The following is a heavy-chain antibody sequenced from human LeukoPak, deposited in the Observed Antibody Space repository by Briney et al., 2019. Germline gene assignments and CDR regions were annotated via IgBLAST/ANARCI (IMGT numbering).Heavy chain of an antibody. CDR1: GYTFTSYG. Sequence: ASVKVSCKASGYTFTSYGITWVRQAPGQGLEWMRWINANNGNTNYAQNLQGRVTITADKSTSTAYMELSSLRSEDTAVYYCARDVEDKEKAFDIWGQGTMVTVSS. CDR3: ARDVEDKEKAFDI. CDR2: INANNGNT. D-gene: IGHD2-15*01. J-gene: IGHJ3*02. V-gene: IGHV1-18*01.